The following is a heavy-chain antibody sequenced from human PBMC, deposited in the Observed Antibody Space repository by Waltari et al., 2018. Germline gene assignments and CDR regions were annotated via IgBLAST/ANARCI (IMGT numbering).Heavy chain of an antibody. CDR3: ARSYCSSTSCSPAFDI. Sequence: QVQLVQSGAEVKKPGSSVKVSCKASGGPFSSYAISWVRQAPGQGLEWMGRIIPIFGTANYAQKFQGRVTITADKSTSTAYMELSSLRSEDTAVYYCARSYCSSTSCSPAFDIWGQGTMVTVSS. CDR2: IIPIFGTA. D-gene: IGHD2-2*01. J-gene: IGHJ3*02. V-gene: IGHV1-69*13. CDR1: GGPFSSYA.